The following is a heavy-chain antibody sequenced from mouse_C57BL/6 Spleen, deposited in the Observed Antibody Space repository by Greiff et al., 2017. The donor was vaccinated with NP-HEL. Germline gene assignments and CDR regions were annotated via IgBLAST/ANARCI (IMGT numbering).Heavy chain of an antibody. CDR1: GFNITDDY. Sequence: VQLQQSGAELVRPGASVKLSCTASGFNITDDYMHWVKQRPEQGLEWIGWIDPENGDTEYASKFQGKATITADTSSNTAYLQLSSLTSEDTAVYYCTTGRNTTVGATPYYYAMDYWGQGTSVTVSS. CDR2: IDPENGDT. CDR3: TTGRNTTVGATPYYYAMDY. D-gene: IGHD1-1*01. J-gene: IGHJ4*01. V-gene: IGHV14-4*01.